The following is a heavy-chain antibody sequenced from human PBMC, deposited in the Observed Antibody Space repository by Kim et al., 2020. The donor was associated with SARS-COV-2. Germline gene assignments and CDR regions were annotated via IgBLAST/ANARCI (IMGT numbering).Heavy chain of an antibody. CDR1: GFTFSSYS. V-gene: IGHV3-21*01. CDR3: ARDTFSKASSSWARVFDY. Sequence: GGSLRLSCAASGFTFSSYSMNWVRQAPGKGLEWVSSISSSSSYIYYADSVKGRFTISRDNAKNSLYLQMNSLRAEDTAVYYCARDTFSKASSSWARVFDYCGQGTLVTVSS. CDR2: ISSSSSYI. D-gene: IGHD6-13*01. J-gene: IGHJ4*02.